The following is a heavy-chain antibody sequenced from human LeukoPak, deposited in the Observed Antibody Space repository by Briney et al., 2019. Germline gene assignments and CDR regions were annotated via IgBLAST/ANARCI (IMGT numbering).Heavy chain of an antibody. V-gene: IGHV4-38-2*02. D-gene: IGHD6-6*01. Sequence: SETLSLTCTVSGYSISSGYYWGWIRQPPGKGLEWIGSIYHSGSTYYNPSLKSRVTISVDTSKNQFSLKLSSVTAADTAVYYCARLHSSSWLDGDYWGQGTLVTVSS. CDR1: GYSISSGYY. CDR3: ARLHSSSWLDGDY. J-gene: IGHJ4*02. CDR2: IYHSGST.